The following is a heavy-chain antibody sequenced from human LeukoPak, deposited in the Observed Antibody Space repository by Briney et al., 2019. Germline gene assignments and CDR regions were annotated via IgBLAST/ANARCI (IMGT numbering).Heavy chain of an antibody. D-gene: IGHD6-13*01. CDR1: GSSINTLE. CDR3: ARDRQLVASMDY. CDR2: IISSGSAI. Sequence: GGSLRLSCTVSGSSINTLEMNWVRQAPGKGLEWVSQIISSGSAIYYADSVKGRFTLSRDNAKNSLYLQMNSLRAEDTAVYYCARDRQLVASMDYWGQGTLVTVSS. V-gene: IGHV3-48*03. J-gene: IGHJ4*02.